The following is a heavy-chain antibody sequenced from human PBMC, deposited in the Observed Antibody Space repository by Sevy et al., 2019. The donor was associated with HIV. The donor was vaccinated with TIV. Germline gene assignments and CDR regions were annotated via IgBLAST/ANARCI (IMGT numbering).Heavy chain of an antibody. D-gene: IGHD3-22*01. CDR2: INPTTGGT. CDR1: GYTFTCYY. V-gene: IGHV1-2*02. Sequence: ASVKVSCKASGYTFTCYYVHWLRQAPGQGLEWMGWINPTTGGTYFAKKFQDRVTMTTGTSITTAYLELSGLRFDDTAVYYCARMGDYFDTSGYYPLKYWGQGTLVTVS. CDR3: ARMGDYFDTSGYYPLKY. J-gene: IGHJ4*02.